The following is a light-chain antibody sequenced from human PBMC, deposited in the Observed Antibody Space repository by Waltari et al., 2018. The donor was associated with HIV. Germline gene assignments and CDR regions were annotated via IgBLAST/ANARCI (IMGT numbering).Light chain of an antibody. V-gene: IGLV1-44*01. CDR1: SSNIGSST. CDR2: SNN. J-gene: IGLJ2*01. Sequence: QSVLTQPPSASGTPGQSFTISCSGSSSNIGSSTVNWYQQLPGTAPKLLIYSNNQRPSGVPDRFSASKSGTSASLAISGLQSEDEADYYCATWDDSLNGPVFGGGTKLTVL. CDR3: ATWDDSLNGPV.